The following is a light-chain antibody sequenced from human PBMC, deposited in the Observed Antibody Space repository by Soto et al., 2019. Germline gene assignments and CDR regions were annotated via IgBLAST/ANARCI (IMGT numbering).Light chain of an antibody. V-gene: IGKV3-20*01. CDR1: QSVSNNY. CDR3: QQYSNLWT. CDR2: GAS. Sequence: EIVLTQSPGTLSLSPGERATLSCRTSQSVSNNYLAWYQQKPGQAPRLLIYGASSRATGIPDRFSGSGSVTDFTLSISRLEPEDFAVYYCQQYSNLWTFGQGTKVEIK. J-gene: IGKJ1*01.